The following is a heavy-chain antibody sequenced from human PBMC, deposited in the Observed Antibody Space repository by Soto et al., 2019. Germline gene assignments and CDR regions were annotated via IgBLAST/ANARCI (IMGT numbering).Heavy chain of an antibody. D-gene: IGHD5-12*01. Sequence: PSETLSLTCAVYGGSFSGYYWSWIRQPPGKGLEWIGEINHSGSTNYNPSLKSRVTISVDTSKNQFSLKLSSVTAADTAVYYCARGHSRWLQFLYYYGMDVWGQGTTVTVSS. CDR2: INHSGST. CDR3: ARGHSRWLQFLYYYGMDV. CDR1: GGSFSGYY. V-gene: IGHV4-34*01. J-gene: IGHJ6*02.